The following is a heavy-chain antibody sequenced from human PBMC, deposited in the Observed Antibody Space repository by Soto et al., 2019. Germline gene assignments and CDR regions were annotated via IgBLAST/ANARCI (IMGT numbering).Heavy chain of an antibody. CDR2: IFYNGTT. V-gene: IGHV4-61*01. J-gene: IGHJ4*02. CDR3: ASGKGVDGSHYLDN. D-gene: IGHD1-26*01. Sequence: SETLSLTCTVSGVSVSGSSCWTWIRQAPGKGLEWIGCIFYNGTTNYNPSLRSPVTISVDTSKNQFSLKVTSVTAADTAVYYCASGKGVDGSHYLDNWGQGTLVTVSS. CDR1: GVSVSGSSC.